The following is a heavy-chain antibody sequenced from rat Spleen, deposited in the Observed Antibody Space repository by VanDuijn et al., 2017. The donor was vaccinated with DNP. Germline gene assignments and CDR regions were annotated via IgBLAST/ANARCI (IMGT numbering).Heavy chain of an antibody. CDR3: ARPRGYNGYAMDA. CDR1: GFTFSNYD. Sequence: EVQLVESGGGLVQPGRSLKLSCAASGFTFSNYDMAWVRQAPTKGLEWVASISPSGGSTYYRDSVKGRFTVSRDNAKSSLYLQMDSLRSEDTATYYCARPRGYNGYAMDAWGQGTSVTVSS. D-gene: IGHD1-4*01. J-gene: IGHJ4*01. CDR2: ISPSGGST. V-gene: IGHV5-25*01.